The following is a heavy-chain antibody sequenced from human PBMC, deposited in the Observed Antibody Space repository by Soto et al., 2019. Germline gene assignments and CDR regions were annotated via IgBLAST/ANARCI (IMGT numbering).Heavy chain of an antibody. CDR2: ISSSSSYI. V-gene: IGHV3-21*01. Sequence: GGSLRLSCAASGFTFSSYSMNWVRQAPGKGLEWVSSISSSSSYIYYADSVKGRFTISRDNAKNSLYLQMNSLRAEDTAVYYCARDGIVVVPDAIIWGQGTLVTVSS. CDR1: GFTFSSYS. J-gene: IGHJ4*02. D-gene: IGHD2-2*01. CDR3: ARDGIVVVPDAII.